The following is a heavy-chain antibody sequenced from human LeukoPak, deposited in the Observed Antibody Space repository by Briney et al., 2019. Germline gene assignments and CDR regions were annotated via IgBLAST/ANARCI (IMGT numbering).Heavy chain of an antibody. D-gene: IGHD4-17*01. CDR3: AKDISRLRYYYYMDV. V-gene: IGHV3-48*03. Sequence: GGSLRLSCAASGFTFSSYEMNWVRQAPGKGLEWVSYISSSGSTIYYADSVKGRFTISRDNAKNSLYLQMNSLRAEDTALYYCAKDISRLRYYYYMDVWGKGTTVTISS. CDR1: GFTFSSYE. J-gene: IGHJ6*03. CDR2: ISSSGSTI.